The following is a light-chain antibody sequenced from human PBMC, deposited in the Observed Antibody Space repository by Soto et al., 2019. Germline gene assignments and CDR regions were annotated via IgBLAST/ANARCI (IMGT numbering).Light chain of an antibody. J-gene: IGLJ2*01. Sequence: QAVVTQPPSASGTPGQRVTISCSGSSSNIGRNYVYWYQKVPGTAPKLLVYRNDQRPYGVPDRFSGSKSGTSASLAISRLRSEDEAEYFCSTWDDSLSGIIVGGGTKLTVL. CDR1: SSNIGRNY. CDR2: RND. V-gene: IGLV1-47*01. CDR3: STWDDSLSGII.